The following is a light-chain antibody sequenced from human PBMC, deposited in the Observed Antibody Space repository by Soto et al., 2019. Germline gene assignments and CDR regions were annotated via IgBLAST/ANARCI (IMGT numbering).Light chain of an antibody. V-gene: IGLV2-11*01. CDR2: DVS. CDR3: CSYAGGYTYV. CDR1: SSDVGGYNY. J-gene: IGLJ1*01. Sequence: QSALTQPRSVSGSPGQSVTISCTGTSSDVGGYNYVSWYQQHPGKAPKLMIYDVSKRPSGVPDRFSGSKSGNTASLTISGLQAEDEADYYCCSYAGGYTYVFGTGTKLTV.